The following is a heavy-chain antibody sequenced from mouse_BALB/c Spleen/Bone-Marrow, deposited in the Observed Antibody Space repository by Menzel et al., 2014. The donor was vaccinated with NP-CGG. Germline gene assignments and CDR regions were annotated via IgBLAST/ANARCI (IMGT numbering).Heavy chain of an antibody. V-gene: IGHV14-3*02. J-gene: IGHJ3*01. CDR2: IDPANGNT. Sequence: DVKLVESGAELVKPGASVKLSCTASGFNIKDTYMHWVKQRPEQGLEWIGRIDPANGNTKYDPKFQGKATITADTSSNTAYLLISSVTSEDNAVEYCSNYYYGSRLFAYWGPGTMVTVSA. CDR3: SNYYYGSRLFAY. D-gene: IGHD1-1*01. CDR1: GFNIKDTY.